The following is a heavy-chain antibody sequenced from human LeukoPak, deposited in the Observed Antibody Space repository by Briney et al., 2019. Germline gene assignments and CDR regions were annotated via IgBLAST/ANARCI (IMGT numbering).Heavy chain of an antibody. J-gene: IGHJ3*02. CDR2: INHSGST. Sequence: SETLSLTCAVYGGSFSGYYWSWIRQPPGKGLEWIGEINHSGSTNYNPSLKSRVTISVDTSKNQFSLKLSSVTAADTAVYYCARRPKRVVAATPRAFDIWGQGTMVTVS. D-gene: IGHD2-15*01. CDR1: GGSFSGYY. CDR3: ARRPKRVVAATPRAFDI. V-gene: IGHV4-34*01.